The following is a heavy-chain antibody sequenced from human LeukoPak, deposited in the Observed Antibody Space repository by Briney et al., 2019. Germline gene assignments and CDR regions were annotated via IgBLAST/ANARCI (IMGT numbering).Heavy chain of an antibody. CDR1: GFTFSSYG. CDR2: ISYDGSNK. Sequence: PGGSLRLSCAASGFTFSSYGMLWVRQAPGKGLEWVAVISYDGSNKYYADSVKGRFTISRDNSKNTLYLQMNSLRAEDTAVYYCAKDGGSSGPSGYFDYWGQGTLVTVSS. D-gene: IGHD6-13*01. CDR3: AKDGGSSGPSGYFDY. V-gene: IGHV3-30*18. J-gene: IGHJ4*02.